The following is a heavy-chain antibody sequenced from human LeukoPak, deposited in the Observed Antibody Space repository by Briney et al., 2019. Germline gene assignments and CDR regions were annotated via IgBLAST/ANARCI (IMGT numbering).Heavy chain of an antibody. J-gene: IGHJ6*03. Sequence: SETLSLTCAVYGGSFSGYYWSWIRQPPGKGLEWIGEINHSGSTNYNPSLKSRVTISVDTSKNQFSLKLSSVTAADTAVYYCARECPRRSGWQSGYYYYMDVWGKGTTVTVSS. D-gene: IGHD6-19*01. CDR3: ARECPRRSGWQSGYYYYMDV. V-gene: IGHV4-34*01. CDR1: GGSFSGYY. CDR2: INHSGST.